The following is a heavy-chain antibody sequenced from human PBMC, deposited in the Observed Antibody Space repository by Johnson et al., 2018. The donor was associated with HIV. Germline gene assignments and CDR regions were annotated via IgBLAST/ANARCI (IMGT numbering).Heavy chain of an antibody. CDR3: ARDRMRGATKDAFDI. D-gene: IGHD1-26*01. CDR1: GFTFSSYA. J-gene: IGHJ3*02. CDR2: ISYDGRNK. Sequence: QVQLVESGGDVVQPGRSLRLSCAASGFTFSSYAMHWVRQAPGKGLEWVAVISYDGRNKYYADSVKGRFTISRDNSKNTLYLQMNSLRAEDTAVYYCARDRMRGATKDAFDIWGQGTMVTVSS. V-gene: IGHV3-30*04.